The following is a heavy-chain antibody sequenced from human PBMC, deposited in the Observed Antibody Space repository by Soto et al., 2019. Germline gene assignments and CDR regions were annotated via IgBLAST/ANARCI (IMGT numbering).Heavy chain of an antibody. Sequence: SEPLSLPCAVSVYSISNYCYCGCIRQSPWKGLEWIASIYYSGNTFYNPSLKSRVTVSVDTSKNQFSLKLSSVTAADTAVYYCARHVHNDFGDPNWFDPWGQGTLVTVSS. CDR1: VYSISNYCY. CDR3: ARHVHNDFGDPNWFDP. V-gene: IGHV4-38-2*01. J-gene: IGHJ5*02. D-gene: IGHD4-17*01. CDR2: IYYSGNT.